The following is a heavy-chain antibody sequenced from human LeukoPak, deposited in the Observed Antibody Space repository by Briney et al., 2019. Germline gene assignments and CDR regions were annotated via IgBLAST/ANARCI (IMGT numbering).Heavy chain of an antibody. CDR3: ASDRPLNDLLDS. D-gene: IGHD1-1*01. J-gene: IGHJ5*01. CDR1: GFIFSDSA. Sequence: PGGSLRLSCGASGFIFSDSAFHWVRQAAGKGLEWVALISYYGANKDYSDSVKGRFTISRDNHKQMLFLQMNSLSPEHSAMYVCASDRPLNDLLDSWGRGTLVTVSS. V-gene: IGHV3-30-3*01. CDR2: ISYYGANK.